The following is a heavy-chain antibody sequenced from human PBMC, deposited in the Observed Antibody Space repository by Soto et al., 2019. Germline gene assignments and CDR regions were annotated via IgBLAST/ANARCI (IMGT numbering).Heavy chain of an antibody. D-gene: IGHD6-13*01. Sequence: ASVKVSCKASGYTFTSYGIIWVRQAPGQGLEWMGWISAYNGNTNYAQKLQGRVTMTTDTSTSTAYMELSSLRSEDTAVYYCARAPPYSSIDYWGQGTLVTVSS. CDR1: GYTFTSYG. V-gene: IGHV1-18*01. J-gene: IGHJ4*02. CDR2: ISAYNGNT. CDR3: ARAPPYSSIDY.